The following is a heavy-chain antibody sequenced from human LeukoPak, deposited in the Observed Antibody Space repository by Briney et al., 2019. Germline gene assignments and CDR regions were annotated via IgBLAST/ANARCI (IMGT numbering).Heavy chain of an antibody. CDR2: ISHSGTT. V-gene: IGHV4-34*10. CDR3: HSSGYYYELRYYYYMDV. D-gene: IGHD3-22*01. Sequence: SETLSLTCAVYGGSFSDYDWSWIRQPPGKGLEWIGEISHSGTTNCDPSLKSRISMSIDTSRSQFSLNLRSVTAADTAVYYCHSSGYYYELRYYYYMDVWGKGTTVTVSS. CDR1: GGSFSDYD. J-gene: IGHJ6*03.